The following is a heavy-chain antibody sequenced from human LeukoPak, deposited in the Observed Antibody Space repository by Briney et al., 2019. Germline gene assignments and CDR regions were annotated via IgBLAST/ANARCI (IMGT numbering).Heavy chain of an antibody. CDR3: ARSGRSGSYPY. V-gene: IGHV3-33*01. Sequence: PGRTLRLSCAASGVTFSSYGMHWVRQAPGKGLEWVAVICYGGSNKYYADSVKRRFTISRANSKNMLYLQMYILRADDTSVYYCARSGRSGSYPYWGQGNLVAVSS. J-gene: IGHJ4*02. CDR2: ICYGGSNK. CDR1: GVTFSSYG. D-gene: IGHD6-19*01.